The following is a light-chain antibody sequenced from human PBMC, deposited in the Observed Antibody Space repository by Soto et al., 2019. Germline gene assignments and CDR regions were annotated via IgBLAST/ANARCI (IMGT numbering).Light chain of an antibody. J-gene: IGKJ4*01. V-gene: IGKV3-11*01. CDR1: QSVSSS. CDR2: DAS. Sequence: EIVLTQSPATLSLSPGERATLSCTVSQSVSSSLAWYQRKPGQAPRLLIYDASNRATGIPARFSGSGSGTDFTLTISSLEPEDFAVYYCQQRSNWPLTFGGGTEVEIK. CDR3: QQRSNWPLT.